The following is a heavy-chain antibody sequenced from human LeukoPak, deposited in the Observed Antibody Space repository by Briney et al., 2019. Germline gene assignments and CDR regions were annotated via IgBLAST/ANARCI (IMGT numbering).Heavy chain of an antibody. Sequence: ASVKVSCKASGYTFTGYYMHWVRQAPGQGLEWMGWINPNSGGTNYAQKVQGRVTMTRDTSISTAYMELSRLRFDDTAVYYCAKDPFDQMLPENWFDPWGQGTLVTVSS. CDR3: AKDPFDQMLPENWFDP. CDR2: INPNSGGT. D-gene: IGHD2-2*01. J-gene: IGHJ5*02. V-gene: IGHV1-2*02. CDR1: GYTFTGYY.